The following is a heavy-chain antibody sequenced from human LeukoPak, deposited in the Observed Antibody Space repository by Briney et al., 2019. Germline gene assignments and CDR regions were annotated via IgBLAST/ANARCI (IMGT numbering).Heavy chain of an antibody. CDR2: IYYSGST. D-gene: IGHD2-21*02. Sequence: PSETLSLTCTVSGGSISSYYWSWIRQPPGKGLEWIGYIYYSGSTNYNPSLKSRVTISVDTSKNQFSLKPSSVTAADTAVYYCARGGVVEPGLLFDYWGQGTLVTVSS. CDR1: GGSISSYY. CDR3: ARGGVVEPGLLFDY. V-gene: IGHV4-59*08. J-gene: IGHJ4*02.